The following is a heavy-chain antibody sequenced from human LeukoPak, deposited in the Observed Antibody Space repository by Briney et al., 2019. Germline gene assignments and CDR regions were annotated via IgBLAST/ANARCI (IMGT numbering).Heavy chain of an antibody. CDR1: EFTFSSYG. CDR3: PRAGAPYGFDI. Sequence: GGSLRLSCAASEFTFSSYGMHWVRQAPEKGLVWVSRISPDGSTTSYAYSVKGRFTISRDNAKNTLYLQMKSLRAEDTAVYYCPRAGAPYGFDIWGQGTMVTVSS. D-gene: IGHD3-10*01. J-gene: IGHJ3*02. V-gene: IGHV3-74*01. CDR2: ISPDGSTT.